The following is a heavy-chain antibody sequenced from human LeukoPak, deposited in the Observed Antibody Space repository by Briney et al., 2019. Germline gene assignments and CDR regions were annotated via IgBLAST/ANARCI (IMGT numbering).Heavy chain of an antibody. Sequence: ASVKVSCKASGCTFSNYYMHWVRQAPGQGLEWMGIINPSGGSTNYAQKFQGRVTMTRDTSTSTVYMELSSLRSEDTAVYYCAREHSGYDSWGQGTLLTVSS. CDR1: GCTFSNYY. V-gene: IGHV1-46*01. J-gene: IGHJ5*02. D-gene: IGHD5-12*01. CDR3: AREHSGYDS. CDR2: INPSGGST.